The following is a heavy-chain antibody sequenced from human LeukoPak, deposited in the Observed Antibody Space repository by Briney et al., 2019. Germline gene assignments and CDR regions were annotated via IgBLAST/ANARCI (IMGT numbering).Heavy chain of an antibody. CDR3: TTKRLELGYCSGGSCYGFDY. D-gene: IGHD2-15*01. V-gene: IGHV3-15*01. CDR1: GFTFSNAW. J-gene: IGHJ4*02. CDR2: IKSKTDGGTT. Sequence: PGGSLRLSCAASGFTFSNAWMSWVRQAPGKGLEWVGRIKSKTDGGTTDYAAPVKGRFTISRDDSKNTLYLQMNSLKTEDTAVYYCTTKRLELGYCSGGSCYGFDYWGQGTLVTVSS.